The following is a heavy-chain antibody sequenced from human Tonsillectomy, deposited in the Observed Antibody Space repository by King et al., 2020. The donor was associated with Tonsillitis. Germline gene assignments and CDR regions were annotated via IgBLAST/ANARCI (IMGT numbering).Heavy chain of an antibody. D-gene: IGHD1-26*01. Sequence: VQLVESGGDLVQPGGSLRLSCVASGFTFSSYAMSWVRQAPGKGLEWVLAISGSGGSTKYAESVKGRCTTSRDNSKNTLYLQMNRLRAEDTAVYYCAKDQWELLDAFYIWGQGTMFTVSS. J-gene: IGHJ3*02. CDR3: AKDQWELLDAFYI. CDR2: ISGSGGST. V-gene: IGHV3-23*04. CDR1: GFTFSSYA.